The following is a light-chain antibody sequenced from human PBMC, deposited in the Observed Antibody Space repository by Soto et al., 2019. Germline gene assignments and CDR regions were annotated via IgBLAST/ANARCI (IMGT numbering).Light chain of an antibody. V-gene: IGKV3-20*01. Sequence: EIVLTQSPATLPLSPGERATLYFSSSQSVSSNYLAWYQHKPGQAPRLLIYDASSRATGIPARFSGSGSGTDFTLTISSLQPDDFATYYCQQYNSYSLTFGGATKVDI. CDR2: DAS. J-gene: IGKJ4*01. CDR1: QSVSSNY. CDR3: QQYNSYSLT.